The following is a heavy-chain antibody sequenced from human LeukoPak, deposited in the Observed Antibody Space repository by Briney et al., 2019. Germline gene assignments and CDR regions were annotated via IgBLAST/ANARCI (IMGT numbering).Heavy chain of an antibody. CDR2: INHSGST. V-gene: IGHV4-34*01. CDR1: GGSFSGYY. Sequence: SETLSLTCAVYGGSFSGYYWSWIRQPPGKGLEWIGEINHSGSTNYNPSLKSRVTISVDTSKNQFPLKLSSVTAADTAVYYCAGYDYSNFKNGMDVWGQGTTVTVSS. J-gene: IGHJ6*02. D-gene: IGHD4-11*01. CDR3: AGYDYSNFKNGMDV.